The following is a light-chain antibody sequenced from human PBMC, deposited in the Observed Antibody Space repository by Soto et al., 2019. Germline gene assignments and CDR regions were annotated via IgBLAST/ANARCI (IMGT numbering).Light chain of an antibody. CDR1: SSNIESHS. CDR2: TNN. J-gene: IGLJ1*01. CDR3: ATWDDSRKGV. Sequence: QPVLTQPPSASGTPGQRIIISCFGSSSNIESHSVNWYQQVPGTAPKLLITTNNQRPSGVPDRFSGSKSGASASLAISGLQSEDEATYYCATWDDSRKGVFGTGTKLTVL. V-gene: IGLV1-44*01.